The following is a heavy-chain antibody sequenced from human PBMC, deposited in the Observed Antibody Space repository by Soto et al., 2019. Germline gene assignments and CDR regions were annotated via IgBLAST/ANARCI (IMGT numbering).Heavy chain of an antibody. CDR2: IYWNDDK. Sequence: SGPTLVNPTQTLTLTCTFSGFSLSTSGVGVGWIRQPPGKALEWLALIYWNDDKRYSPSLKSRLTITKDTSKNQVVLTMTNMDPADTATYYCAHTDYDIFTETFDYWGQGTLLTVSS. V-gene: IGHV2-5*01. CDR3: AHTDYDIFTETFDY. J-gene: IGHJ4*02. D-gene: IGHD3-9*01. CDR1: GFSLSTSGVG.